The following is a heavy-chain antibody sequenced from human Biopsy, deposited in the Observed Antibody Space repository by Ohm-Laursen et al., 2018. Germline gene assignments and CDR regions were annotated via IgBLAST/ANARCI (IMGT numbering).Heavy chain of an antibody. CDR2: FAPENGKT. Sequence: ASVKVSCKFSGYTLTELSMHWVRQAPGRGLEWMGGFAPENGKTIYAQKFQGRVTMTEDTSTDTAYMELSSLRSEDTAVYYCAADINVWNVNYWGQGTQVTVSS. V-gene: IGHV1-24*01. J-gene: IGHJ4*02. D-gene: IGHD1-1*01. CDR1: GYTLTELS. CDR3: AADINVWNVNY.